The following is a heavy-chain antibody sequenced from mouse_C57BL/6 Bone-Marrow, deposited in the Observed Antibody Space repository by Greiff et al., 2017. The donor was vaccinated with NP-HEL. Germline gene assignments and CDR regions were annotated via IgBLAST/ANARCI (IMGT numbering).Heavy chain of an antibody. V-gene: IGHV14-4*01. D-gene: IGHD1-1*01. Sequence: VQLQQSGAELVRPGASVKLSCTASGFNIKDDYMHWVKQRPEQGLEWIGWIDPENGDTEYASKFQGKATITADTSSNTAYLQLSSLTSEDTAVYYCTTSHYGSPYWYFDVWGTGTTVTVSS. CDR1: GFNIKDDY. J-gene: IGHJ1*03. CDR2: IDPENGDT. CDR3: TTSHYGSPYWYFDV.